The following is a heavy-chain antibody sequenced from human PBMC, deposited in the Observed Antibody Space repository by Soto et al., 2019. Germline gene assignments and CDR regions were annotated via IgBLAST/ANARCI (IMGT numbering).Heavy chain of an antibody. CDR1: GFTFNSYS. CDR3: VRDARSLGY. Sequence: GGSLRLSCVVSGFTFNSYSMDWVRQAPGKGLEWVSYITSGSSTIHYAESVKGRFTISRDNAKNPVFLQMNRLRVEDTAVYYCVRDARSLGYWGQGTLVTVSS. D-gene: IGHD3-16*01. V-gene: IGHV3-48*01. J-gene: IGHJ4*02. CDR2: ITSGSSTI.